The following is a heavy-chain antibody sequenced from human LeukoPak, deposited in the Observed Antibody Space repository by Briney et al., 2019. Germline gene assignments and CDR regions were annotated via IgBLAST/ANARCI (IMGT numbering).Heavy chain of an antibody. CDR1: GGSISRSNW. CDR3: ARVDDYSNYGAVGYFDY. V-gene: IGHV4-4*02. Sequence: SETLSLTCAVSGGSISRSNWWSWVRQPPGKGLEWIGEIYHRGSTHYNPYLKSRVTISIDKSKNQFSLRLSSVTVADTAVYYCARVDDYSNYGAVGYFDYWGQGTLVTVSS. CDR2: IYHRGST. J-gene: IGHJ4*02. D-gene: IGHD4-11*01.